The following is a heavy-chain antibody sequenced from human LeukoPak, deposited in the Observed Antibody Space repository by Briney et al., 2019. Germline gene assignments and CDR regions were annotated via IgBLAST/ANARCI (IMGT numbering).Heavy chain of an antibody. CDR2: IYNSGST. V-gene: IGHV4-59*01. J-gene: IGHJ4*02. CDR3: ARENSNSWYLDY. D-gene: IGHD6-13*01. Sequence: SETLSLTCTVSGGSISTYYWSWIRQPPGKGLEWIGYIYNSGSTNYNPSLKSRVTISVDTSKNQFSLKLSSVTAADTAVYYCARENSNSWYLDYWGQGTLVAVSS. CDR1: GGSISTYY.